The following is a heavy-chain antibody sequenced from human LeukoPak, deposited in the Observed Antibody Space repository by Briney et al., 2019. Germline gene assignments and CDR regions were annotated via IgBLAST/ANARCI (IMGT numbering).Heavy chain of an antibody. V-gene: IGHV4-34*01. D-gene: IGHD3-10*01. CDR3: ARGTYYYGSGSYPQYYFDY. Sequence: SETLSLTCAVYGGSFSGYYWSWIRQPPGKGLEWIGEINHSGSTNYNPSLKSRVTISVDTSKNQFSLKLSSVTAADTAVYYCARGTYYYGSGSYPQYYFDYWGQGTLVTVSS. CDR2: INHSGST. CDR1: GGSFSGYY. J-gene: IGHJ4*02.